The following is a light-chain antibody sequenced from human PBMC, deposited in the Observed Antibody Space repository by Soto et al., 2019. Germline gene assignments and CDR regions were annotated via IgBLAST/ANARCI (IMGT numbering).Light chain of an antibody. CDR2: EAS. J-gene: IGKJ1*01. V-gene: IGKV1-5*03. CDR3: QQYNSFPT. Sequence: DIQMTQSPSTLSASVGDRVTITCRASQSISSWLAWYQQKPGKAPKLLIYEASSLGSGVPSRFSGSGSGTEFTLTISSLQPDDFATYYCQQYNSFPTFGQGTKVEIK. CDR1: QSISSW.